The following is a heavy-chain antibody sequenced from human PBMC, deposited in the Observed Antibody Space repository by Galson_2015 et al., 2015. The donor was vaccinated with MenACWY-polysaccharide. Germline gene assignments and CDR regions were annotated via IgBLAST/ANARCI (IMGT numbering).Heavy chain of an antibody. V-gene: IGHV3-30-3*01. D-gene: IGHD6-19*01. Sequence: SNKYYADSVKGRFTIYRDNSKNTLYLQMNSLRAEDTAVYYCARDLLAVALYYFDYWGQGTLVTVSS. J-gene: IGHJ4*02. CDR2: SNK. CDR3: ARDLLAVALYYFDY.